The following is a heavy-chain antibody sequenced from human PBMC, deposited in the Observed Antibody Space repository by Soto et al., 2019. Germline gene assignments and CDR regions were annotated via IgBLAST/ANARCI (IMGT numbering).Heavy chain of an antibody. J-gene: IGHJ4*02. Sequence: GESLKISCKGSGYSFPKYYIGWVRQMPGKDLEWMAIIYPDDSDTRYSPSFQGQVTISADKSISTAYLQWSSLKASDTAMYYCARREVTYYYGSGSYYFDYWGQGTLVTVSS. CDR3: ARREVTYYYGSGSYYFDY. V-gene: IGHV5-51*01. D-gene: IGHD3-10*01. CDR2: IYPDDSDT. CDR1: GYSFPKYY.